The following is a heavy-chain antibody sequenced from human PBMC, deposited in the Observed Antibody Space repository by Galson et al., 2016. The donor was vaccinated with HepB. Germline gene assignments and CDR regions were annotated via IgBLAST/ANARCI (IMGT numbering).Heavy chain of an antibody. Sequence: SLRLSCAASGFSFSGFGMHWVRQAPGKGLEWVAAISFNGGTNKRAESLKGRFSISRDDSKNTLYLEMSSLSADDTAVYYCAKELGVFDAFDIWGQGKTVTVSS. J-gene: IGHJ3*02. D-gene: IGHD3-3*02. V-gene: IGHV3-30*18. CDR1: GFSFSGFG. CDR2: ISFNGGTN. CDR3: AKELGVFDAFDI.